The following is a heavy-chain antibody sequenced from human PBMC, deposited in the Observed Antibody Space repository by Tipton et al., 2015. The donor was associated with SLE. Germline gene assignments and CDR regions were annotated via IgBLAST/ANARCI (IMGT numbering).Heavy chain of an antibody. V-gene: IGHV4-30-4*01. D-gene: IGHD4-17*01. CDR1: GGSISSGDYY. CDR2: IYYSGST. CDR3: ARENYGDYVAFDI. J-gene: IGHJ3*02. Sequence: TLSLTCTVSGGSISSGDYYWSCIRQPPGKGLEWIGYIYYSGSTYYNPSLKSRVTISVDTSKNQSSLKLSSVTAADTAVYYCARENYGDYVAFDIWGQGTMVTVSS.